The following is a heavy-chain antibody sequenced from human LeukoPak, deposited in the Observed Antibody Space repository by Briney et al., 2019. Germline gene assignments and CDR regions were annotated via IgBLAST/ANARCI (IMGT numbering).Heavy chain of an antibody. J-gene: IGHJ4*02. D-gene: IGHD7-27*01. CDR3: ARSTLGIEFDF. V-gene: IGHV1-18*01. Sequence: ASVKVSCKASGYSFTNYGISWVGQAPGQGLEWMGWISAYINNAHYARGLEDRVTMTSETSTRTADMVLRSLRSDDTAVYYCARSTLGIEFDFWGQGSLVTVSS. CDR2: ISAYINNA. CDR1: GYSFTNYG.